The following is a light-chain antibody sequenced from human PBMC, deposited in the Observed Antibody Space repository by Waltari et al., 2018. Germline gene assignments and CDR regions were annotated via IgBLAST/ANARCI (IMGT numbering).Light chain of an antibody. J-gene: IGKJ2*01. V-gene: IGKV4-1*01. CDR3: HQYFAPPYT. CDR2: WAA. CDR1: HSLLYYSNNKNY. Sequence: DIVMTQSPDSLTVSLGERATINCKSSHSLLYYSNNKNYISWYQQKPGRDPKLLIYWAATRDAGVPDRFSGSGSETDFTLTISSLQAEDVAVYHCHQYFAPPYTFGRGTKLEIK.